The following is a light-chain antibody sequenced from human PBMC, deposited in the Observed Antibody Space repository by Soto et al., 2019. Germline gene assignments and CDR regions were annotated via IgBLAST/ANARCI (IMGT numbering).Light chain of an antibody. Sequence: DIQMTQSPSSLSASVGDRVTITCQASQDISNYLNWYQQKPGKAPKLLSYDASNLETGVPSRFIGRGSGTDFIFTSSRLQPQDIAPYHCQQQHNLQPRDTFGQGTKLEMK. J-gene: IGKJ2*01. CDR2: DAS. CDR3: QQQHNLQPRDT. V-gene: IGKV1-33*01. CDR1: QDISNY.